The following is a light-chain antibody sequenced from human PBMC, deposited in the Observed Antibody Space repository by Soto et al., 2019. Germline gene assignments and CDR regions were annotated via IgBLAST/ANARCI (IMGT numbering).Light chain of an antibody. Sequence: QSALTQPRSVSRSPGQSVTISCTGTSSDVGGHKYVSWYQQHPGKAPKLMIYDVTKRPSGVPDRFSGSKSGNTASLTISGLQAEDEAEYYCCSYAGSDTTYVVFGGGTKLTVL. CDR1: SSDVGGHKY. J-gene: IGLJ2*01. CDR3: CSYAGSDTTYVV. V-gene: IGLV2-11*01. CDR2: DVT.